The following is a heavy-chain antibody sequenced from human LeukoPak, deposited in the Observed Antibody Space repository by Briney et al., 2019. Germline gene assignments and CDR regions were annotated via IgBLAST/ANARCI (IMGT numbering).Heavy chain of an antibody. J-gene: IGHJ4*02. V-gene: IGHV4-4*07. CDR1: GGSISNDY. Sequence: SETLSLTRTVSGGSISNDYWSWIRQAAGKELEWIGRVYTSGSTNYNPSLKSRVTIPLDKSKKQFSLNLNSVTAADTAVYYCARGGTYGSGRNQHTTLDYWGQGTLVTVSS. CDR3: ARGGTYGSGRNQHTTLDY. CDR2: VYTSGST. D-gene: IGHD3-10*01.